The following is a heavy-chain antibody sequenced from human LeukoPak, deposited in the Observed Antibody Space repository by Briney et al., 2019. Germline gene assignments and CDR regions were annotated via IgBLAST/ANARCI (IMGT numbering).Heavy chain of an antibody. D-gene: IGHD3-10*01. V-gene: IGHV3-23*01. Sequence: EPGGSLRLSCAASGFTFSSYAMSWVRQAPGKGLEWVSAVSGSGGSTYYADSVKGRFTISRDNSKNTLYLQMNSLRAEDTAVYYCAKGMVRGSDPGWMDVWGKGTTVTVSS. CDR2: VSGSGGST. CDR1: GFTFSSYA. J-gene: IGHJ6*04. CDR3: AKGMVRGSDPGWMDV.